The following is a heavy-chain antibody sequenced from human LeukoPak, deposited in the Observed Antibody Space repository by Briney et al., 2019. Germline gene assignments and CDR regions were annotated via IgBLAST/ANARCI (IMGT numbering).Heavy chain of an antibody. D-gene: IGHD2-21*01. CDR2: IKQDGSEK. J-gene: IGHJ3*02. Sequence: PGRSLRLSCAASGFTFSRYAMYWVRQAPGKGLEWVANIKQDGSEKYYVDSVKGRFTTSRDNAKNSLYLQMNSLRAEDTAVYYCARFHSTDAFDIWGQGTVVTVSS. V-gene: IGHV3-7*04. CDR1: GFTFSRYA. CDR3: ARFHSTDAFDI.